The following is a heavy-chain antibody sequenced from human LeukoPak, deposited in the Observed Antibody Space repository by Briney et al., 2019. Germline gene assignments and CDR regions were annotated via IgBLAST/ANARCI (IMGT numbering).Heavy chain of an antibody. V-gene: IGHV3-21*01. J-gene: IGHJ4*02. Sequence: GGSLRLSCAASGFTFSSYSMNWVRQAPGKRLEWVPSISSSSSNIYYADSVKGRFTISRDNAKNSLYLQMNSLRVEDTAVYYCARCTTGRTFGSLREIKRSREIDYWGQGTLVTVSS. CDR3: ARCTTGRTFGSLREIKRSREIDY. CDR2: ISSSSSNI. CDR1: GFTFSSYS. D-gene: IGHD1-1*01.